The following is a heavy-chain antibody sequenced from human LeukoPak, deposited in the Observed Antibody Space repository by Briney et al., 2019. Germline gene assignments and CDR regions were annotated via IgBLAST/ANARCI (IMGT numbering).Heavy chain of an antibody. J-gene: IGHJ4*02. Sequence: SETLSLTCIVSGGAISSYYWSWIRQPPGKTLEWIGYVYYSGNTNYSPSLKSRFTISIDTSKNQFSLKLSSVTAADTAVYYCARVGNGHFDYWGQGTLVTVSS. CDR2: VYYSGNT. V-gene: IGHV4-59*01. D-gene: IGHD2-8*01. CDR1: GGAISSYY. CDR3: ARVGNGHFDY.